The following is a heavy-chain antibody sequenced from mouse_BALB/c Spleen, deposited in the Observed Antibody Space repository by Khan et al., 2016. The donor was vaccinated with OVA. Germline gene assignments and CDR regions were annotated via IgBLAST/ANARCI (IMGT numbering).Heavy chain of an antibody. Sequence: VQLQESGPGLVQPSQSLSITCTVSGFSLNTYGIHWIRQSQGKGLEWLGVIRSGGSTDYNGAFISRLSITKDNSKSQVFSKMNSLQADDTAIYYCARNSYMYDFTYWGQGTLVTVSA. CDR3: ARNSYMYDFTY. CDR1: GFSLNTYG. V-gene: IGHV2-2*01. J-gene: IGHJ3*01. D-gene: IGHD2-14*01. CDR2: IRSGGST.